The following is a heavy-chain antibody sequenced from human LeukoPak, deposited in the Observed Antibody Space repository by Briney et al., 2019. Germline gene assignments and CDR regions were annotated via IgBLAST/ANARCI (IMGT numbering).Heavy chain of an antibody. V-gene: IGHV3-23*01. Sequence: GGSLRLSCEASGFTFSNSAMSWVRQAPGKGLEWVSGISASGHYTYNADSAKGRFAISRDNSKNTLYLQMSSLRDEDTALYYCAKDWSWGDYYFYFYIDVWGKGTTVTVSS. D-gene: IGHD2-8*02. CDR2: ISASGHYT. J-gene: IGHJ6*03. CDR3: AKDWSWGDYYFYFYIDV. CDR1: GFTFSNSA.